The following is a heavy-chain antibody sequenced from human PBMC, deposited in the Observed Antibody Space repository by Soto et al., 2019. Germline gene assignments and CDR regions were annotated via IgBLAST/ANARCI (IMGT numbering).Heavy chain of an antibody. CDR2: IYYSGST. CDR1: GGSISSGDYY. CDR3: ATGGFAKLQFDP. J-gene: IGHJ5*02. D-gene: IGHD2-21*01. Sequence: SETLSLTCTVSGGSISSGDYYWSWIRQPPGKGLEWIGYIYYSGSTYYNPSLKSRVTISVDTSKNQFSLKLTSVTAADTAVYYFATGGFAKLQFDPLGQGTLLTVSS. V-gene: IGHV4-30-4*02.